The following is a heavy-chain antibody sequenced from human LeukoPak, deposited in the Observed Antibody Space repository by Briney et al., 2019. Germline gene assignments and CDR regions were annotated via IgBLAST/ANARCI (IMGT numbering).Heavy chain of an antibody. CDR1: GGTFSSYA. J-gene: IGHJ4*02. D-gene: IGHD4-17*01. CDR2: IIPILGIA. Sequence: SVKVSCKASGGTFSSYAISWVRQAPGQGLEWLGRIIPILGIAHYAQKFQGRVTITPDKFTSTAYMELSSLRSEDTAVYYCARDRNYGDYRSVLDYWGQGTLVTVSS. CDR3: ARDRNYGDYRSVLDY. V-gene: IGHV1-69*04.